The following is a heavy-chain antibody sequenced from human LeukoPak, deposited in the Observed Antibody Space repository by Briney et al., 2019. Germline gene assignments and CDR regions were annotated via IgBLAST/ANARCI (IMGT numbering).Heavy chain of an antibody. CDR3: ASAAAGIPLDP. Sequence: ASVKVSCKASGYTFTSYGISWVRQAPGQGLEWMGWISAYNGNTNYAQKLQGRVTMTTDTSTSTAYMELRSLRSDNTAVYYCASAAAGIPLDPWGQGTLVTVSS. CDR1: GYTFTSYG. V-gene: IGHV1-18*01. J-gene: IGHJ5*02. D-gene: IGHD6-13*01. CDR2: ISAYNGNT.